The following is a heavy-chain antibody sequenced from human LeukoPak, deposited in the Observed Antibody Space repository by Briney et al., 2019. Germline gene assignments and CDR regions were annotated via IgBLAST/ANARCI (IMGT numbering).Heavy chain of an antibody. CDR2: MNPNSGNT. CDR1: GYTFTSHD. J-gene: IGHJ4*02. Sequence: ASVKVSCKASGYTFTSHDINWVRQATGQGLEWMGWMNPNSGNTGYAQKFQGRVTMTRNTSISTAYMELSSLRSEDTAVYYCARGPPSYSSYYFDYWGQGTLVTVSS. CDR3: ARGPPSYSSYYFDY. V-gene: IGHV1-8*01. D-gene: IGHD5-18*01.